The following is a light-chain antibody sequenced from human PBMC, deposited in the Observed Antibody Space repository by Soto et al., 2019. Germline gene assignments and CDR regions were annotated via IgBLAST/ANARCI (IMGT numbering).Light chain of an antibody. Sequence: QSVLTQPPSVSGAPGQRVTISCSGSTSNIGAGYDVHWYQQLPRTAPKLLVFGNTNRPSGVPDRFSGSKSGTSASLAITGLQAEDEADYYCQSYDSSLSGWVFGGGTKSPS. CDR2: GNT. CDR1: TSNIGAGYD. CDR3: QSYDSSLSGWV. V-gene: IGLV1-40*01. J-gene: IGLJ3*02.